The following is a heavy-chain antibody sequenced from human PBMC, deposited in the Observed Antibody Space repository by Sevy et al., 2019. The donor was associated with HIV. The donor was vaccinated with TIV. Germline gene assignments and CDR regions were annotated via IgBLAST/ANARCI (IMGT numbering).Heavy chain of an antibody. CDR3: ARVYGISSSGYYQYYYGMDV. Sequence: SETLSLTCTVSGYSISSGYYWGWIRQPPGKGLEWIGSIYHGGSTYYNPSLKSRVTISVDTSKNQFSLKLSSVTAADTAVYYCARVYGISSSGYYQYYYGMDVWGQGTTVTVSS. CDR2: IYHGGST. V-gene: IGHV4-38-2*02. D-gene: IGHD3-22*01. CDR1: GYSISSGYY. J-gene: IGHJ6*02.